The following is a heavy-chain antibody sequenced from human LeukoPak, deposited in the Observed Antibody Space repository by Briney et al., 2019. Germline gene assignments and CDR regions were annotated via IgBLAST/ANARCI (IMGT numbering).Heavy chain of an antibody. J-gene: IGHJ4*02. CDR2: ISGSGGST. V-gene: IGHV3-23*01. Sequence: PGGSLRLSCAASGFTFSSYAMSWVRQAPGKGLEWVSAISGSGGSTYYADSVKGRFTISRDNSKNTLYLQMNSLRAEDTAVYYCARGPGIGYCGGDCPGGYYFDYWGQGTLVTVSS. CDR3: ARGPGIGYCGGDCPGGYYFDY. CDR1: GFTFSSYA. D-gene: IGHD2-21*02.